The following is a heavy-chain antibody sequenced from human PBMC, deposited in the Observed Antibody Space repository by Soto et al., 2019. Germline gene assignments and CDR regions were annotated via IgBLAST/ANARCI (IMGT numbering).Heavy chain of an antibody. Sequence: SETLSLTCTVSGGSISSYYWSWIRQPPGKGLEWIGYIYYSGSTNYNPSLKSRVTISVDTSKNQFSVKLSFLTAADTAVYYCARFMVGANNWFDPWGQETVVTVPS. CDR2: IYYSGST. CDR3: ARFMVGANNWFDP. J-gene: IGHJ5*02. D-gene: IGHD1-26*01. V-gene: IGHV4-59*01. CDR1: GGSISSYY.